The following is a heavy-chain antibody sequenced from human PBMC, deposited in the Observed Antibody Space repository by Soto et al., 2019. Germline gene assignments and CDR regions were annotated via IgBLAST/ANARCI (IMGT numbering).Heavy chain of an antibody. Sequence: GGSLRPSCAASGFTFSSYAMSWVRQAPGKGLEWVSAISGSGGSTYYADSVKGRFTISRDNSKNTLYLKMNNLRAEDTAVYYCAKYSFPGCGSNCPFDYWGQGTLVTVSS. V-gene: IGHV3-23*01. CDR3: AKYSFPGCGSNCPFDY. J-gene: IGHJ4*02. D-gene: IGHD6-13*01. CDR2: ISGSGGST. CDR1: GFTFSSYA.